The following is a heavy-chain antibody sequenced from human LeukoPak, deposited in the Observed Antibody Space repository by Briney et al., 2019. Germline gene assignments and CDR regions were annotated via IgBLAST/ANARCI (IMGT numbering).Heavy chain of an antibody. CDR3: ARGASGSYYLPGDY. D-gene: IGHD1-26*01. CDR2: INSDGSST. J-gene: IGHJ4*02. Sequence: GGSLRLSCAASGFTFSSYWMHWVRQAPGKGLVWVSRINSDGSSTSYADSVKGRLTISRDKAKNTLYLQMNSLRAEDTAVYYCARGASGSYYLPGDYWGQGTLVTVSS. CDR1: GFTFSSYW. V-gene: IGHV3-74*01.